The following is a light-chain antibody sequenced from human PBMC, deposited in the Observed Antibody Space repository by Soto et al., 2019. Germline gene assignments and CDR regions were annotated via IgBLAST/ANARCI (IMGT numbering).Light chain of an antibody. CDR2: DVS. CDR1: SSDVGGYNY. J-gene: IGLJ1*01. Sequence: QSALTQPASVSGSPGQSITISCTGTSSDVGGYNYVSWYQQHPGKAPKLMIYDVSNRPSGVSNRFSGSKSGNTASLTISGLQAEGRADYYCRFFSSRNTYVFGTGTKVTVL. V-gene: IGLV2-14*03. CDR3: RFFSSRNTYV.